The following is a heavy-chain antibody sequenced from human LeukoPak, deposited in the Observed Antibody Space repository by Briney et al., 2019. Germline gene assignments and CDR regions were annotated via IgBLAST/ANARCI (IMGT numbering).Heavy chain of an antibody. CDR1: GGTFSSYA. V-gene: IGHV1-69*06. Sequence: SVKVSCKASGGTFSSYAISWVRQAPGQGLEWMGGIIPIFGTANYAQKFQGRVTITADTSTSTAYMELRSLRSDDMAVYYCARVYTGSYFNAFDIWGQGTMVTVSS. J-gene: IGHJ3*02. CDR3: ARVYTGSYFNAFDI. D-gene: IGHD1-26*01. CDR2: IIPIFGTA.